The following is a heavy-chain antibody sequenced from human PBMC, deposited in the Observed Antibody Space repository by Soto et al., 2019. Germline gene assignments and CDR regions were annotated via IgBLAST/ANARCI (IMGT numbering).Heavy chain of an antibody. J-gene: IGHJ5*02. D-gene: IGHD6-6*01. V-gene: IGHV1-69*01. CDR1: GGTFSSYA. CDR2: IIPIFGTA. Sequence: QVQLAQSGAEVKKPGSSVKVSCKASGGTFSSYAISWVRQAPGQGLEWMGGIIPIFGTANYAQKFQGRVTITADESTSTAYMELSSLRSEDTAVYYCARDLQRQLGNQNWFDPWGQGTLVTVSS. CDR3: ARDLQRQLGNQNWFDP.